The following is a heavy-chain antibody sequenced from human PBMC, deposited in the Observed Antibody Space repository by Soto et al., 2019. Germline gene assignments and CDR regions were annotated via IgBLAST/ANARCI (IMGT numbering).Heavy chain of an antibody. Sequence: EVQLLESGGDLVQPGGSLRLSCTSSGFNFRTYGMSWVRQAPGKGLEWVSFISAGGFSTYYADSVKGRFTISRDTSTRTLFLQMNRLRAEDTALYSCANLRASDSDLYYFDNWGQGTLVTVS. J-gene: IGHJ4*02. CDR2: ISAGGFST. CDR1: GFNFRTYG. CDR3: ANLRASDSDLYYFDN. D-gene: IGHD1-26*01. V-gene: IGHV3-23*01.